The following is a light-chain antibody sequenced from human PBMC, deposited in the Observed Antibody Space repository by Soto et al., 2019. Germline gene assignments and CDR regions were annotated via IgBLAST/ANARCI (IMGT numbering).Light chain of an antibody. CDR3: AAWDDSLNGLV. Sequence: QTVVTQPPSASGTPGQRVTISCSGSSANIGSNTVNWYQQLPGTAPKLLIYNNNQRPSGVPDRFSGSKSGTSASLAISGLQSEDEADYYCAAWDDSLNGLVFGTGTKLTGL. V-gene: IGLV1-44*01. CDR2: NNN. CDR1: SANIGSNT. J-gene: IGLJ1*01.